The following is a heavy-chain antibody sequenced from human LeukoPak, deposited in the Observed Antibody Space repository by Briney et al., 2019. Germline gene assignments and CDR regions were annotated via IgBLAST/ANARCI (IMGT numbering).Heavy chain of an antibody. V-gene: IGHV3-74*01. CDR3: ARESKGERYFDY. J-gene: IGHJ4*02. Sequence: PGGSLRLSCAASGFTFSSYWMHWVRQAPGKGLVWVSRINSDGSSTSYADSVKGRFTSSRDNAKNTLYLQMNSLRAEDTAVYYCARESKGERYFDYWGQGTLVTVSS. CDR2: INSDGSST. D-gene: IGHD2-21*01. CDR1: GFTFSSYW.